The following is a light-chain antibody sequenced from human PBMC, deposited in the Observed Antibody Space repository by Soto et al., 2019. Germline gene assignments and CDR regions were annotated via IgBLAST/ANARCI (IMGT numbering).Light chain of an antibody. CDR2: SAS. V-gene: IGKV3-20*01. Sequence: IVLTQYPGTLSLSPGERVTLSCRASQSVNSNYLARYQQKPGQPPRLLIYSASYRATGIPDRFSGSGSGTDFALTISRLEPEDFAVYYCHQYGFSPPFTFGPGTKVDFK. J-gene: IGKJ3*01. CDR1: QSVNSNY. CDR3: HQYGFSPPFT.